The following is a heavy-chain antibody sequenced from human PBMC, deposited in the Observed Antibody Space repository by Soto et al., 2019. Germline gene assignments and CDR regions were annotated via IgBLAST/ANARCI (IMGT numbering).Heavy chain of an antibody. CDR3: ARDKYGSGSHYYYYYGMDG. Sequence: SETLSLTCTVSGGSISSYYWSWIRQPPGKGLEWIGYIYYSGSTNYNPSLKSRVTISVDTSKDQFSLKLSSVTAADTAVYYCARDKYGSGSHYYYYYGMDGWGQGTTVTVSS. CDR1: GGSISSYY. D-gene: IGHD3-10*01. CDR2: IYYSGST. V-gene: IGHV4-59*01. J-gene: IGHJ6*02.